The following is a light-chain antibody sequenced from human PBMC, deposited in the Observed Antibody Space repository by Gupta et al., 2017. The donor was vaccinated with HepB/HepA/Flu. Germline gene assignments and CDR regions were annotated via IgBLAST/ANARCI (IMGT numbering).Light chain of an antibody. CDR1: SSDVGGYNY. Sequence: QSALTQPPSASGSPGQSVTISCTGTSSDVGGYNYVSWYQHHPGKAPKLIIFDLIERPSGIPDRFSGSKSGNTASLTVSGLQAEDEADDYCSSYAGSNNLLFGGGTRLTV. CDR3: SSYAGSNNLL. J-gene: IGLJ2*01. V-gene: IGLV2-8*01. CDR2: DLI.